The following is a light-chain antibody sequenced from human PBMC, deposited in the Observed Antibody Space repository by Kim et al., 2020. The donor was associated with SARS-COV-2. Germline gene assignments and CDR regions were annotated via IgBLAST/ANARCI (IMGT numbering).Light chain of an antibody. Sequence: GYDVHWYQQFPGIAPKFLIYGNSNRPSGVPDRFSGSKSGTSASLAITGLQAEDEADYYCQSYDSSLSGWVFGGGTADRP. CDR1: GYD. V-gene: IGLV1-40*01. J-gene: IGLJ3*02. CDR2: GNS. CDR3: QSYDSSLSGWV.